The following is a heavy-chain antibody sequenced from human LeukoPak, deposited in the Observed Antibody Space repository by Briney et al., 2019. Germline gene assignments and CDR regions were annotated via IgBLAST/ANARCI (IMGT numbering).Heavy chain of an antibody. J-gene: IGHJ4*01. Sequence: SETLSLTCTVSGGSISSYQWSWIRQPPGKGLEWIGYISYSGFTNYNPSLKSRVTISLDTSKNQFSLKPTSVTAADTAVYYCAGHHPRNPFAFWGQGTLVTVSS. CDR2: ISYSGFT. V-gene: IGHV4-59*08. CDR3: AGHHPRNPFAF. CDR1: GGSISSYQ.